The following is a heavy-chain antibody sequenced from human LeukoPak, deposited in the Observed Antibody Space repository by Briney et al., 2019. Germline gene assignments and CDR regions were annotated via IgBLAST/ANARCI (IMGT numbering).Heavy chain of an antibody. Sequence: SGGSLRLSCAASGFTFSSYWMHWVRQAPGKGPVWVSRINNDGSGTTYADSVKGRFTISRENAKDSLYLQMNSLRAGDTAVYYCARVGRIGFGEFYFDYWGQGTLVTVSS. D-gene: IGHD3-10*01. CDR1: GFTFSSYW. CDR2: INNDGSGT. V-gene: IGHV3-74*01. J-gene: IGHJ4*02. CDR3: ARVGRIGFGEFYFDY.